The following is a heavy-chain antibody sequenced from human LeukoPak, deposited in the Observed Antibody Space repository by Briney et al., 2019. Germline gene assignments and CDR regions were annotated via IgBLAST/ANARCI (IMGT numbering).Heavy chain of an antibody. J-gene: IGHJ4*02. CDR2: INHSGST. Sequence: PSETLSLTCAVYGGSFSGYYWSWIRQPPGKGLEWIGEINHSGSTNHNPSLKSRVTISVDTSKNQFSLKLSSVTAADTAVYYCARGLNPTYYYGSGSHSFDYWGQGTLVTVSS. D-gene: IGHD3-10*01. V-gene: IGHV4-34*01. CDR3: ARGLNPTYYYGSGSHSFDY. CDR1: GGSFSGYY.